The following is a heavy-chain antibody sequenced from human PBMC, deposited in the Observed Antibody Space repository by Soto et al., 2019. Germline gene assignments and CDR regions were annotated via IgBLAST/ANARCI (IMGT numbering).Heavy chain of an antibody. Sequence: EVQLVESGGGLVQPGGSLTLSCAASGFTFSSYSMNWVRQAPGKGLEWVAYISSSTTTIYYADSVKGRFTISRDNAKNSLYLQMNSLRYDDTAVYYCASAKRLVDCHYWGHVTLVTVSS. CDR1: GFTFSSYS. D-gene: IGHD6-19*01. J-gene: IGHJ4*01. CDR2: ISSSTTTI. V-gene: IGHV3-48*02. CDR3: ASAKRLVDCHY.